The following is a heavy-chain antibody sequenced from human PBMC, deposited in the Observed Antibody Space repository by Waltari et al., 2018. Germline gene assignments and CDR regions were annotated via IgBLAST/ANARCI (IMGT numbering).Heavy chain of an antibody. CDR3: AKDGAAAGTWYFDL. D-gene: IGHD6-13*01. CDR1: GFTFSSYG. CDR2: IYSGGST. J-gene: IGHJ2*01. V-gene: IGHV3-NL1*01. Sequence: QVQLVESGGGVVQPGRSLRLSCAASGFTFSSYGMHWVRQAPGKGLDWVSVIYSGGSTYYADSVKGRFTISRDNSKNTLYLQMNSLRAEDTAVYYCAKDGAAAGTWYFDLWGRGTLVTVSS.